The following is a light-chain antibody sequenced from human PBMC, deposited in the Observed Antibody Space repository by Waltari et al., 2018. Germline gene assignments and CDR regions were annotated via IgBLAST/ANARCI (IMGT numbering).Light chain of an antibody. J-gene: IGLJ2*01. V-gene: IGLV1-44*01. CDR3: STWDDSLNGVV. CDR2: DTY. CDR1: TSIIHATT. Sequence: QSVLAQPPSASGTPGQRVTISCSGLTSIIHATTVTWYQQVPGTAPKLLIYDTYQRPSGVPDRFSGSKSGSSASLAISGLQSEDEADYFCSTWDDSLNGVVFGGGTRLTVL.